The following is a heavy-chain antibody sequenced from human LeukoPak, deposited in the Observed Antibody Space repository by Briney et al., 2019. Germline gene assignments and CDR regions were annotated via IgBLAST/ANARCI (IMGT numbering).Heavy chain of an antibody. D-gene: IGHD3/OR15-3a*01. J-gene: IGHJ5*02. CDR3: ARAGTGLRGWFDP. CDR2: INHSGST. CDR1: GGSFSGYY. V-gene: IGHV4-34*01. Sequence: SETLSLTCAVYGGSFSGYYWSWIRQPPGKGLEWIGEINHSGSTNYNPSLKSRVTISVDTSKNQFSLKLSSVPAAHTAVYYCARAGTGLRGWFDPWGKGTLVTVSS.